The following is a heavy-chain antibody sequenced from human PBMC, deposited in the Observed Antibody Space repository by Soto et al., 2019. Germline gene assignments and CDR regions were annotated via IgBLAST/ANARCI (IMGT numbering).Heavy chain of an antibody. CDR1: GGSISSYY. CDR2: IYYSGST. CDR3: ARSRSYYYDSSGYFY. J-gene: IGHJ4*02. V-gene: IGHV4-59*01. D-gene: IGHD3-22*01. Sequence: PSETLSLTCTVSGGSISSYYWSWIRQPPGKGLEWIGYIYYSGSTNYNPSLKSRVTISVDTSKNQFSLKLSSVTAADTAVYYCARSRSYYYDSSGYFYWGQGTLVTVSS.